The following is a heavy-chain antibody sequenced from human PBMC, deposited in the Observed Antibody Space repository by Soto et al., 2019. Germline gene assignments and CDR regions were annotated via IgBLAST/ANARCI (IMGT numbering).Heavy chain of an antibody. D-gene: IGHD3-22*01. V-gene: IGHV3-74*01. J-gene: IGHJ4*02. CDR3: ATGGSGYFTY. Sequence: EVQLVESGGGLVQPGGSLRLSCAASGFTFNTYWMQWVRQAPGKGLVWVSRIKSDGSYTNYADSVKGRFTFSRDNAKNTLFLQMNSLGAEDTAVYYCATGGSGYFTYWGQGTLVTVSS. CDR1: GFTFNTYW. CDR2: IKSDGSYT.